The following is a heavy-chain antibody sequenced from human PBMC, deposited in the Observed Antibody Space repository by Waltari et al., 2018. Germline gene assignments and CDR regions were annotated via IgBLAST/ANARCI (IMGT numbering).Heavy chain of an antibody. CDR1: GGPISSGDYY. V-gene: IGHV4-30-4*08. Sequence: QVQLQESGPGLVKPSQTLSLTCTVSGGPISSGDYYWNWIRQSPGKGLEWIGFIYYSGTAYYNPSLKSRLTISIDTSKNQFSLRLSSVTAADTAVYYCTTVRYSDRALDSWGQGSLVTVSS. D-gene: IGHD3-22*01. CDR2: IYYSGTA. CDR3: TTVRYSDRALDS. J-gene: IGHJ4*02.